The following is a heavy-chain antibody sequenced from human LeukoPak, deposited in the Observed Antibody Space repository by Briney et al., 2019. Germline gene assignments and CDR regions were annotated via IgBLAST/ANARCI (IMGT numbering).Heavy chain of an antibody. CDR2: ISGSGGST. CDR3: AKGSVGALDY. J-gene: IGHJ4*02. D-gene: IGHD1-26*01. CDR1: GFTFSSYG. V-gene: IGHV3-23*01. Sequence: GGTLRLSCAASGFTFSSYGMSWVRQAPGKGVEWVSAISGSGGSTYYADSVKGRFTISRDNSKNTLYLQMNSLRAEDTAVYYCAKGSVGALDYWGQGTLVTVSS.